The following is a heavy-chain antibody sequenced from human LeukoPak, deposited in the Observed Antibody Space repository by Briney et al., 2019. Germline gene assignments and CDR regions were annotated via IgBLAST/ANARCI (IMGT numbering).Heavy chain of an antibody. CDR3: ARDRGSTGTAPGYYFDY. D-gene: IGHD1-1*01. CDR2: INPSGGST. V-gene: IGHV1-46*01. CDR1: GYTFTSYY. Sequence: ASVKVSCKASGYTFTSYYMHWVRQAPGQGLEWMGIINPSGGSTSYAQKFQGRVTMTRDMSTSTVYMELSSLRSEDTAVYYCARDRGSTGTAPGYYFDYWGQGTLVTVSS. J-gene: IGHJ4*02.